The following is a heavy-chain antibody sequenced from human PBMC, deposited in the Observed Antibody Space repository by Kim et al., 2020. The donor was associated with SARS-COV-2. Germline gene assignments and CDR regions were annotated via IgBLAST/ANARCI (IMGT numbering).Heavy chain of an antibody. V-gene: IGHV4-61*07. CDR3: AKHGVRSAFDI. Sequence: TNHNPSLRLRVTKSVDTSRNPFSLKLSSVTAADTAVYYCAKHGVRSAFDIWGQGTMVTVSS. CDR2: T. D-gene: IGHD3-10*01. J-gene: IGHJ3*02.